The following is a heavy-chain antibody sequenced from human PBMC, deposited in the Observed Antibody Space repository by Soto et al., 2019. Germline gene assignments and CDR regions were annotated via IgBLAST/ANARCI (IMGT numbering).Heavy chain of an antibody. D-gene: IGHD5-12*01. CDR1: GFTFSSYS. J-gene: IGHJ4*02. CDR2: ISSGNNYI. Sequence: TGGSLRLSCAASGFTFSSYSMNWVRQAPGKGLEWVSSISSGNNYIYYADSVKGRFTISRDNAKNSLYLQMNSLRAEDTAVYYCARDRRDGYNFDYWGRGTLVTVSS. V-gene: IGHV3-21*01. CDR3: ARDRRDGYNFDY.